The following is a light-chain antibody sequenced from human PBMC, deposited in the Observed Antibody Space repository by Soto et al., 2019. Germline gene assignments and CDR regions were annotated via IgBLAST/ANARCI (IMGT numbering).Light chain of an antibody. Sequence: QSALAQPASVSGSPGQSITISCTGTSSDFGGYNYVSWYQQHPGKAPKLMIYEVSNRPSGVSHRFSGSKSGNTASLTISGLQAEDEADYYCSSYTSSSTPWVFGTGTKVTVL. CDR1: SSDFGGYNY. V-gene: IGLV2-14*01. CDR2: EVS. J-gene: IGLJ1*01. CDR3: SSYTSSSTPWV.